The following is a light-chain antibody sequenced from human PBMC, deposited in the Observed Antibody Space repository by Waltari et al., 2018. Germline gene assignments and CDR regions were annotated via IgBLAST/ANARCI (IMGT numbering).Light chain of an antibody. CDR2: EVS. J-gene: IGLJ3*02. CDR3: SSYTTSSTLGV. V-gene: IGLV2-14*01. Sequence: QSALTQPASVSGSPGQSITISCTGTSSDVGAYNYVSWYQHHPGNAPKVMIYEVSNRPSGVSNRFSGSKSANTASLTISGLQAEDEADYYCSSYTTSSTLGVFGGGTKLTVL. CDR1: SSDVGAYNY.